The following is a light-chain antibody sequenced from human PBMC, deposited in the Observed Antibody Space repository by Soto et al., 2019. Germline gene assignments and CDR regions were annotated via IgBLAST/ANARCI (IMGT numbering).Light chain of an antibody. Sequence: QSVLTQPPSVSGAPGQRVTIACTGNNSNIGTDFAVHWYQQLPGTAPKVLIYGNSNRPSGVPDRFSGSKSGTSASLAITGLQADDEADYYCQSYDSSLSGWVLGGGTKVTVL. J-gene: IGLJ3*02. CDR3: QSYDSSLSGWV. V-gene: IGLV1-40*01. CDR1: NSNIGTDFA. CDR2: GNS.